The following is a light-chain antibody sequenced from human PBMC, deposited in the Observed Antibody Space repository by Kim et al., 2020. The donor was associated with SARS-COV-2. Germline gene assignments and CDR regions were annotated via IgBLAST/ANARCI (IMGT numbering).Light chain of an antibody. V-gene: IGKV1-6*01. CDR3: LQDYTFPWT. CDR2: AAS. Sequence: ASVGDRVPITCRASQGIGNDLGWYQQRPGKAPKLLIYAASSLYSGVPSRFSGSGSGTDFTLTISSLQPEDFATYYCLQDYTFPWTIGQGTKVDIK. CDR1: QGIGND. J-gene: IGKJ1*01.